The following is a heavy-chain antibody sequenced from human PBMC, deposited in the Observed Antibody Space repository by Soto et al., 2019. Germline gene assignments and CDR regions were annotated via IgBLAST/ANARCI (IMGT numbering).Heavy chain of an antibody. Sequence: QVQLQESGPGLVRPSQTLSLTCTVSGGSISTDHYHWTWIRQTPGKGLEWIGYIHYSGSIHFNPSLQSRVSMSVDTSKNLFSLKLSSVTAADTDVYFCAREGDGGDRDYYGLDVWGQGTTVTVSS. D-gene: IGHD2-21*02. CDR2: IHYSGSI. V-gene: IGHV4-30-4*01. J-gene: IGHJ6*02. CDR3: AREGDGGDRDYYGLDV. CDR1: GGSISTDHYH.